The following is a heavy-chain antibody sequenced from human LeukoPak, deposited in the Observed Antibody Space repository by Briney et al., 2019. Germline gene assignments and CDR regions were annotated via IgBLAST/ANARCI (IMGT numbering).Heavy chain of an antibody. Sequence: SETLSLTCTVSVGSISSYYWSWIRQPPGKGLEWIGYIYYSGSTNYNPSLKSRVTISVDTSKNQFSLKLSSVTAADMAVYYCARATVADYYFDYWGQGTLVTVSS. CDR1: VGSISSYY. V-gene: IGHV4-59*01. J-gene: IGHJ4*02. D-gene: IGHD2-15*01. CDR3: ARATVADYYFDY. CDR2: IYYSGST.